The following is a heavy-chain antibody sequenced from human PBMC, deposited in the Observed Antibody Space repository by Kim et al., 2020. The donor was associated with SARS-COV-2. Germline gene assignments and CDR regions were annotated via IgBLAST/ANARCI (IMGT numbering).Heavy chain of an antibody. J-gene: IGHJ4*02. CDR2: ISNDGTFT. V-gene: IGHV3-33*01. Sequence: GGSLRLSCAASGFIFRNFGIHWVRQAPGKGLEWVAYISNDGTFTIYADSVKGRFTISRDYSENTVYLQMDSLFAGDTAVYYCARPSSSHCDFWGQGTLDTVFS. D-gene: IGHD3-10*01. CDR1: GFIFRNFG. CDR3: ARPSSSHCDF.